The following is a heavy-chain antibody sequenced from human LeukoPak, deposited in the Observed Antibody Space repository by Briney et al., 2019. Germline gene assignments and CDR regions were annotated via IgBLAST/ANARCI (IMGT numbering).Heavy chain of an antibody. CDR3: ARDRGCYGSGSSEYYFDY. V-gene: IGHV3-20*04. D-gene: IGHD3-10*01. CDR1: GFTFDDYG. Sequence: GGSLRLSCAASGFTFDDYGMSWVRQAPGKGLEWVSGINWNGGSTGYADSVKGRFTISRDNAKNSLYLQMNSLRADDTAVYYCARDRGCYGSGSSEYYFDYWGQGTLVTVSS. J-gene: IGHJ4*02. CDR2: INWNGGST.